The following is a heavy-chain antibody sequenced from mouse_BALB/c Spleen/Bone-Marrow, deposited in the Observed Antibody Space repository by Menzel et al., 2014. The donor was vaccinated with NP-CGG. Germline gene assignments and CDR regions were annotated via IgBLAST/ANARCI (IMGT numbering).Heavy chain of an antibody. CDR1: GFTFSSYT. CDR2: ITSGGGXT. V-gene: IGHV5-6-4*01. CDR3: TRDLYDGYSYYAMDY. D-gene: IGHD2-3*01. J-gene: IGHJ4*01. Sequence: EVMLVESGGGLVKPGGSLKLSCAASGFTFSSYTMSWVRQTPEKRLEWVATITSGGGXTYYPDSVKGRFTISRDNAKSTLYLQMSSLKSEDTAMYYCTRDLYDGYSYYAMDYWGQGTSVTVSS.